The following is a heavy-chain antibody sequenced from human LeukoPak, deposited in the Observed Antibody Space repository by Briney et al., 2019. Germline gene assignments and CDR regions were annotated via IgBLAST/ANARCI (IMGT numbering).Heavy chain of an antibody. V-gene: IGHV3-30*04. CDR2: ISYDETNK. J-gene: IGHJ2*01. CDR1: GFTFTNYA. Sequence: GRSLRLSCAASGFTFTNYAMHWVRQAPGKGLEWVAVISYDETNKYYEDSVKGRFTISRDSSKNTLYLQMSSLIDEDTAVYYCAKNNDYGGSYWYFDLWGRGTLVTVSS. D-gene: IGHD4-23*01. CDR3: AKNNDYGGSYWYFDL.